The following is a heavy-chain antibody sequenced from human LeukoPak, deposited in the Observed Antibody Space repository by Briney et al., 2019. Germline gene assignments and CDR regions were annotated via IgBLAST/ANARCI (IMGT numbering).Heavy chain of an antibody. D-gene: IGHD5-18*01. Sequence: GGSLRLSCAASGFTFSSYSMNWVRQAPGKGLEWVSSISSSSSYIYYADSVKGRFTISRDNAKNSLYLQMNSLRAEDTAVYYCARESDGFHDAFDIWGQGTMVTVSS. CDR2: ISSSSSYI. CDR3: ARESDGFHDAFDI. V-gene: IGHV3-21*01. CDR1: GFTFSSYS. J-gene: IGHJ3*02.